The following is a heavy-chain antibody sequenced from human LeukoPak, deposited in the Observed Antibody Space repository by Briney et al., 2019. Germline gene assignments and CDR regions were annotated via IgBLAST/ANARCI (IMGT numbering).Heavy chain of an antibody. V-gene: IGHV3-33*01. D-gene: IGHD3-3*01. CDR2: IWYDGSNK. CDR1: GFTFSSYG. Sequence: GRSLRLSCAASGFTFSSYGMHWVRQAPGKGLEWVAVIWYDGSNKYYADSVKGRFTISRDNSKNTLYLQMNSLRAEDTAVYYCARAYYDFWSGDQYYYYYGMDVWGQGTTVTVSS. CDR3: ARAYYDFWSGDQYYYYYGMDV. J-gene: IGHJ6*02.